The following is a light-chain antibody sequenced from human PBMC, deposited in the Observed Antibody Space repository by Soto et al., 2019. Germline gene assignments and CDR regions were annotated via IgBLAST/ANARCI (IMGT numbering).Light chain of an antibody. CDR1: QSASSSF. CDR3: QQYGSLPIT. Sequence: ENVLPQSPGTLSLSPGERATFSCRASQSASSSFVAWYQQKPGQAPRLVIYGAASRATGIPDRFSGSGSGTDFTLTISRLEPEDFAVYYCQQYGSLPITFGQGARLEIK. CDR2: GAA. J-gene: IGKJ5*01. V-gene: IGKV3-20*01.